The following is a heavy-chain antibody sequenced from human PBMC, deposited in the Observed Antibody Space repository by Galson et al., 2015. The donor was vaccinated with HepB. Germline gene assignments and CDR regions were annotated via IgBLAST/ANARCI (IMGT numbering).Heavy chain of an antibody. CDR2: IYWDDDK. J-gene: IGHJ4*02. CDR3: AHSRITIFGVVINRVCYFDY. CDR1: GGSITSYYW. V-gene: IGHV2-5*08. D-gene: IGHD3-3*01. Sequence: TLSLTCTVSGGSITSYYWSWIRQPPGKALEWLALIYWDDDKRYSPSLKSRLTITKGTPKNQVVLTMTNMDPVDTATYYCAHSRITIFGVVINRVCYFDYWGQGTLVTVSP.